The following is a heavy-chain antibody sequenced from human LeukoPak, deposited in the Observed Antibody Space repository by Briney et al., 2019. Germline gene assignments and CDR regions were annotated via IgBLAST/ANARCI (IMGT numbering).Heavy chain of an antibody. D-gene: IGHD6-6*01. Sequence: GASVKLSCKASGGTFSSYAISWVRQAPGQGLEWMGGIIPIFGTANYAQKFQGRVTITADESTSTAYMELSSLRSEDTAVYYCARASSSLGQYYYYGMDVWGQGTTVTVSS. J-gene: IGHJ6*02. V-gene: IGHV1-69*13. CDR2: IIPIFGTA. CDR3: ARASSSLGQYYYYGMDV. CDR1: GGTFSSYA.